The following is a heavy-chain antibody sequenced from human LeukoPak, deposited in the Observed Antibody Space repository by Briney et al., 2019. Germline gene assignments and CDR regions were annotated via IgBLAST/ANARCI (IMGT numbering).Heavy chain of an antibody. CDR2: IYYSGST. CDR1: GGSISSSSYY. Sequence: SETLSLTCTVSGGSISSSSYYWGWIRQPPGKGLEWIGSIYYSGSTNYNPSLKSRVTISVDTSKNQFSLKLSSVTAADTAVYYCARGGYYDSSGYYIGNDYWGQGTLVTVSS. V-gene: IGHV4-39*07. J-gene: IGHJ4*02. CDR3: ARGGYYDSSGYYIGNDY. D-gene: IGHD3-22*01.